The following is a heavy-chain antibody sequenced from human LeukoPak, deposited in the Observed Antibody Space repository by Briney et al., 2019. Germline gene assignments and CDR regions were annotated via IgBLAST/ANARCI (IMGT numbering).Heavy chain of an antibody. Sequence: GGSLRFSCAASGFTFSSYTMSWVRQAPGKGLEWVSTITTSDGNTYYADSVKGRFTVSRDNSKNTLFLQMNSLRAEDTAVYYCAKDRIASTVVTFFHYWGQGTLVTVSS. CDR3: AKDRIASTVVTFFHY. V-gene: IGHV3-23*01. J-gene: IGHJ4*02. CDR1: GFTFSSYT. CDR2: ITTSDGNT. D-gene: IGHD4-23*01.